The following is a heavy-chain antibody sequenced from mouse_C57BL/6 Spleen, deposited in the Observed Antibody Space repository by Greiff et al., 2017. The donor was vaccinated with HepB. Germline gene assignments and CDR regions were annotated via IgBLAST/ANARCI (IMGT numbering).Heavy chain of an antibody. V-gene: IGHV1-52*01. D-gene: IGHD1-1*01. CDR2: IDPSDSET. J-gene: IGHJ2*01. CDR3: ARSGGSTVYFDY. Sequence: QVQLKQPGAELVRPGSSVKLSCKASGYTFTSYWMHWVKQRPIQGLEWIGNIDPSDSETHYNQKFKDKATLTVDKSSSTAYMQLSSLTSEDSAVYYCARSGGSTVYFDYWGQGTTLTVSS. CDR1: GYTFTSYW.